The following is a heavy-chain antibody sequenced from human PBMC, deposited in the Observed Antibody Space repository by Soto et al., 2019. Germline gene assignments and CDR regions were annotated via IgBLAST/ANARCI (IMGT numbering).Heavy chain of an antibody. J-gene: IGHJ4*02. CDR1: GDFISNTTYY. Sequence: PSETLSLTCSVSGDFISNTTYYWGWVRQAPGKGLEWVGSIYFSGSGTSHYNPSLKSRVTISVDTSKNQFSLKLTSVTAADTAVYYCARPRYSFGTSGYHPFDYWGQGTLVTVSS. D-gene: IGHD3-22*01. V-gene: IGHV4-39*01. CDR2: IYFSGSGTS. CDR3: ARPRYSFGTSGYHPFDY.